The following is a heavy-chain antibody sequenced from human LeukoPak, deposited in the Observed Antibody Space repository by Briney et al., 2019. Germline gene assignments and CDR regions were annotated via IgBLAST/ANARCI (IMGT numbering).Heavy chain of an antibody. CDR3: ARGRAGYYFDY. D-gene: IGHD6-19*01. CDR2: ISSGSSTI. Sequence: GGSLRLSCAASGFTFSTYSMNWVRQAPGKGLEWVSYISSGSSTIYYADSVRGRFTISRDNAKSSLYLQMNSLRAEDTAVYYCARGRAGYYFDYWSQAGPVTVSS. V-gene: IGHV3-48*01. J-gene: IGHJ4*02. CDR1: GFTFSTYS.